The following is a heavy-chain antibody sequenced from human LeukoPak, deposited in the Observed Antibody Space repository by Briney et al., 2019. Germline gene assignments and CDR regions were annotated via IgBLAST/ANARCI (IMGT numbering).Heavy chain of an antibody. CDR1: GFTFSSYA. V-gene: IGHV3-23*01. Sequence: GGSLRLSCAASGFTFSSYAMSWVRQAPGKGLEWVSAISGSGGSTYYADSVKGRFTISRDNSKNTLYLQMNSLRAEDTAVYYCARDANIVGIWRGAFNIWGQGTMVTVSS. D-gene: IGHD1-26*01. CDR3: ARDANIVGIWRGAFNI. J-gene: IGHJ3*02. CDR2: ISGSGGST.